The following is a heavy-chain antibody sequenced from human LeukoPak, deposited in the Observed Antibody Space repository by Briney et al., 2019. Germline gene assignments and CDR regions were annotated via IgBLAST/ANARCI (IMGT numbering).Heavy chain of an antibody. V-gene: IGHV3-21*01. J-gene: IGHJ4*02. CDR2: ISSGSRYI. CDR3: ARRRYYGSGTYYGLGDY. CDR1: GFTFSSYS. Sequence: GGSLRLSCACSGFTFSSYSMNWVRHAPGKGLEWVSSISSGSRYIYYADSVKGRFSISRDDAKNSLYLQMDSLRAEDTALFYCARRRYYGSGTYYGLGDYWGQGTLVTVSS. D-gene: IGHD3-10*01.